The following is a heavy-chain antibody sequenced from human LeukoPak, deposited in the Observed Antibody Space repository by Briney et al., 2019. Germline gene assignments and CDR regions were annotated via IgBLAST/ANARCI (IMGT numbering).Heavy chain of an antibody. V-gene: IGHV4-39*01. J-gene: IGHJ4*02. CDR1: GGSISSSSHY. CDR3: ARLVRYCSSDSCYPFDY. D-gene: IGHD2-15*01. CDR2: MYYSGGT. Sequence: SETLSLTCTVSGGSISSSSHYWGWIRQPPGKGLEWMGSMYYSGGTYYNPSLKSRVTISIETSKNQFSLKLNSVTAADTAVYYCARLVRYCSSDSCYPFDYWGQGTLVTVSS.